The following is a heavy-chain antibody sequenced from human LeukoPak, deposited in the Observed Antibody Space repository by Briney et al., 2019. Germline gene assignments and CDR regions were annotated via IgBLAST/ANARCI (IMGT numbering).Heavy chain of an antibody. D-gene: IGHD3-22*01. V-gene: IGHV5-51*01. CDR1: GYRFTKQW. CDR3: ATYSYTGGYYAFDI. CDR2: IYPDDSRT. Sequence: GESLKISGKGSGYRFTKQWIGWVRQMPGKGLEWMAIIYPDDSRTEYAPSLPHQVTISADKSITTAYLQWRSLKASDTAMYYCATYSYTGGYYAFDIWGRGTMVTVSS. J-gene: IGHJ3*02.